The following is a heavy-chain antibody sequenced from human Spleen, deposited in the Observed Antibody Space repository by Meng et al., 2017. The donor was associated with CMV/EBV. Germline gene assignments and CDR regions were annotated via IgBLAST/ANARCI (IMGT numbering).Heavy chain of an antibody. D-gene: IGHD2-15*01. CDR2: ISSGSSYA. CDR1: GFTFSSYS. J-gene: IGHJ6*01. Sequence: GESLKISCAASGFTFSSYSMNWVRQAPGKGLEWVSSISSGSSYAFYIDSLKGRFTISRDNVKNSVYLQMNSLRAEDTAMYYCARVLEDVVVVVPNYYYGMDVWGQGTTVTVSS. V-gene: IGHV3-21*06. CDR3: ARVLEDVVVVVPNYYYGMDV.